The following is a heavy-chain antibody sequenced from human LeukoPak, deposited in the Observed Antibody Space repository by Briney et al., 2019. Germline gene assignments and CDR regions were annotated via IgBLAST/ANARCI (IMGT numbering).Heavy chain of an antibody. CDR1: GYTFTGYY. D-gene: IGHD4-11*01. J-gene: IGHJ4*02. V-gene: IGHV1-2*02. CDR2: INPNSGGT. CDR3: ARSPSTVITIFDY. Sequence: GASVKVSCKASGYTFTGYYMHWVRQAPGQGLEWMGWINPNSGGTNYAQKFQGRATMTRDTSISTAYMELSRLRSDDTAVYYCARSPSTVITIFDYWGQGTLVTVSS.